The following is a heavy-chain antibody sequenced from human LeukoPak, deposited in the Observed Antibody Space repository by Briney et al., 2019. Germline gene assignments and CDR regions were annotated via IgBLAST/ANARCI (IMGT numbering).Heavy chain of an antibody. Sequence: GGSLRLSCAASGFTFSSYAMHWVRQAPGKGLEWVAVISYDGSNKYYADSVKGRFTISRDNSKNTLYLQMNSLRAEDTAVYYCARHITWWYLSSPFDYWGQGTLVTVSS. V-gene: IGHV3-30*04. CDR1: GFTFSSYA. CDR2: ISYDGSNK. CDR3: ARHITWWYLSSPFDY. J-gene: IGHJ4*02. D-gene: IGHD2-15*01.